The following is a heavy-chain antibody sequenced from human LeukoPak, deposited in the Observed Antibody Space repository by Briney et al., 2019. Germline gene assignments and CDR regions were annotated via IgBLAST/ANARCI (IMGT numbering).Heavy chain of an antibody. CDR2: ISSSGSII. Sequence: PGGSLRLSCAASGFTFSSYEMKWVRQAPGKGLEWVSYISSSGSIIYYADSVQGRFTISRDNAKNSLYLQMNSLRAEDTAVYYCARDPRVATIWSLTNWFDPWGQGTLVTVSS. V-gene: IGHV3-48*03. D-gene: IGHD5-12*01. CDR1: GFTFSSYE. CDR3: ARDPRVATIWSLTNWFDP. J-gene: IGHJ5*02.